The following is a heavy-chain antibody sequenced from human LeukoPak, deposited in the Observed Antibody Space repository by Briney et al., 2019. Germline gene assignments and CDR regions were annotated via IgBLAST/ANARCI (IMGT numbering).Heavy chain of an antibody. CDR2: IYYSGST. V-gene: IGHV4-39*02. D-gene: IGHD2-21*01. J-gene: IGHJ4*02. CDR1: GGSISSSSYY. CDR3: ARDEPTCGGDCSVSN. Sequence: PSETLSLTCTVSGGSISSSSYYWGWIRQPPGKGLEWIGSIYYSGSTYYNPSLKSRVTISVDTSKNQFSLKLSSVTAADTAVYYCARDEPTCGGDCSVSNWGQGTLVTVSS.